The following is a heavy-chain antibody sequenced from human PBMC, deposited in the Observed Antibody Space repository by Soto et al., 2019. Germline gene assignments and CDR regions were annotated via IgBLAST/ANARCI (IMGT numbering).Heavy chain of an antibody. CDR3: AKAPSYFASGRLFDY. V-gene: IGHV3-23*01. CDR2: ISGSGGII. J-gene: IGHJ4*02. Sequence: GGSLSLSCAASGFNFSSYAMSWVRQAPGKGLEWVSGISGSGGIIFYADSEKGRFTVSRDNSTNTLYLQMNSLRAEDTAVYYSAKAPSYFASGRLFDYWGQGTQVTVS. CDR1: GFNFSSYA. D-gene: IGHD3-10*01.